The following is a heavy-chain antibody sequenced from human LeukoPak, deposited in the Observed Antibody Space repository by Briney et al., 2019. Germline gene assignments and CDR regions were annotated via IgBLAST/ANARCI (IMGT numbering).Heavy chain of an antibody. J-gene: IGHJ4*02. D-gene: IGHD2-2*01. CDR1: GFTFSSYS. CDR3: ASWEVPAVMPQDY. Sequence: TGGSLRLSCAASGFTFSSYSMNWVRQAPGKGLEWVSSISSSSSYIYYADSVKGRSTISRDNAKNSLYLQMNSLRAEDTAVYYCASWEVPAVMPQDYWGQGTLVTVSS. V-gene: IGHV3-21*01. CDR2: ISSSSSYI.